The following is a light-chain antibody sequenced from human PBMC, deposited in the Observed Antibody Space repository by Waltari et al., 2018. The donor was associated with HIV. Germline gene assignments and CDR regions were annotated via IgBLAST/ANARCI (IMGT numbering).Light chain of an antibody. J-gene: IGLJ2*01. V-gene: IGLV3-21*02. Sequence: SYVLTQPPSVSVAPGQTARITCGGNKIGNKSVHWYQQKPGQAPVLVVNDDSDRPSGIPERFSGSNSGNTATLNISRVEAGDEADYFCQVWDSSSDLVVFGGGTKLTVL. CDR2: DDS. CDR1: KIGNKS. CDR3: QVWDSSSDLVV.